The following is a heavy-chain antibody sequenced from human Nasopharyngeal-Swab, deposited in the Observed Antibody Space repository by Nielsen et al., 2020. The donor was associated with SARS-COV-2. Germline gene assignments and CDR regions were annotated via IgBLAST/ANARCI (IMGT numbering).Heavy chain of an antibody. V-gene: IGHV4-59*01. CDR3: ARVGGITGGHSSSWGYYYGMDV. Sequence: SETLSLTCTVSGGSISSYYWSWIRQPPGKGLEWIGYIYYSGSTNYNPSLKSRVTISVDTSKNQFSLKLSSVTAADTAVYYCARVGGITGGHSSSWGYYYGMDVWGQGTTVTVSS. CDR2: IYYSGST. J-gene: IGHJ6*02. CDR1: GGSISSYY. D-gene: IGHD6-13*01.